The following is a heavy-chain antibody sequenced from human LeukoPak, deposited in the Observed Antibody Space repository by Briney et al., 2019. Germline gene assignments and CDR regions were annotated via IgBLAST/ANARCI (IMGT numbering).Heavy chain of an antibody. CDR1: GGSISSYY. CDR2: IYYSGST. D-gene: IGHD3-3*01. V-gene: IGHV4-59*01. J-gene: IGHJ4*02. CDR3: ARGGFWSGYYTGAFDY. Sequence: SETLSLTCTVSGGSISSYYWSWIRQPPGKGLEWIGYIYYSGSTNYNPSLKSRVTISVDTSKNQFSPKLSSVTAADTAVYYCARGGFWSGYYTGAFDYWGQGTLVTVSS.